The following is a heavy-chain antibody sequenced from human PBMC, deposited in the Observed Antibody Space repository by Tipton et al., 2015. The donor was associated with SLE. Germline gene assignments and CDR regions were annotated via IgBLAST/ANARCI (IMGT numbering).Heavy chain of an antibody. D-gene: IGHD4-17*01. J-gene: IGHJ5*02. V-gene: IGHV4-38-2*01. CDR2: IYHSGST. Sequence: LRLSCAVSGYSISSGYYWGWIRQPPGKGLEWIGSIYHSGSTYYNPFLKSRVTISVDTSKNQFSLKLSSVTAADTAVYYCARVDYGDPNWFDPWGQGTLVTVSS. CDR3: ARVDYGDPNWFDP. CDR1: GYSISSGYY.